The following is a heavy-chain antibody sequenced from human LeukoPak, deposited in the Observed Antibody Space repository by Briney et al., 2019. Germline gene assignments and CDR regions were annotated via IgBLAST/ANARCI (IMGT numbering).Heavy chain of an antibody. D-gene: IGHD4-17*01. V-gene: IGHV3-23*01. CDR3: AREGHYGNDAFDV. J-gene: IGHJ3*01. CDR1: GFTFSSYA. CDR2: VTGSGANT. Sequence: GGSLRLSCAASGFTFSSYAMNWVRQAPGKGLEWVSSVTGSGANTYFADSVKGRFTISRDNTKNSLFLVMNNLRVEDTAVYYCAREGHYGNDAFDVWDQGTLVTVSS.